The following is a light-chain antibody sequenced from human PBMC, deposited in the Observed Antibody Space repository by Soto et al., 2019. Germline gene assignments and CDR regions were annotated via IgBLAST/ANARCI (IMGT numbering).Light chain of an antibody. V-gene: IGLV1-47*02. J-gene: IGLJ3*02. CDR2: NNN. CDR3: ATWDDSLTGPV. CDR1: SSNIGTNY. Sequence: QSVLTQPPSASGTPGQRVTISCSGSSSNIGTNYVYWYQQLPGTAPKLLIYNNNQRPSGVPDRFSGSKSGTSASLAISGLRSEDEADYHCATWDDSLTGPVFGGGTKVTVL.